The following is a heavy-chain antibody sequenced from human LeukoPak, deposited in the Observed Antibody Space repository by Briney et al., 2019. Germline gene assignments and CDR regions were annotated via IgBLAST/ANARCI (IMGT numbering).Heavy chain of an antibody. CDR3: ARGVVEITMVRGVMGGAFDI. V-gene: IGHV4-59*01. D-gene: IGHD3-10*01. CDR2: IYYSGST. Sequence: PSETLSLTCTVSGGSISSYYWSWIRQPPGKGLEWIGYIYYSGSTNYNPSLKSRVTISVDTPKNQFSLKLSSVTAADTAVYYCARGVVEITMVRGVMGGAFDIWGQGTMVTVSS. J-gene: IGHJ3*02. CDR1: GGSISSYY.